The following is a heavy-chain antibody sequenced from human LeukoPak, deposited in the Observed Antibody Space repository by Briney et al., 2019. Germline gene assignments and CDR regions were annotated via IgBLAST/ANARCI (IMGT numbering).Heavy chain of an antibody. CDR1: GFTFSSYA. Sequence: PGGSLRLSCAASGFTFSSYAMHWVRQAPGKGLEWVAVISYDGSNKYYADSVKGRFTISRDNSKNTLYLQMNSLRAEDTAVYYCARAYCAYDSSGYSSGGWGQGTLVTVSS. D-gene: IGHD3-22*01. CDR2: ISYDGSNK. CDR3: ARAYCAYDSSGYSSGG. V-gene: IGHV3-30-3*01. J-gene: IGHJ4*02.